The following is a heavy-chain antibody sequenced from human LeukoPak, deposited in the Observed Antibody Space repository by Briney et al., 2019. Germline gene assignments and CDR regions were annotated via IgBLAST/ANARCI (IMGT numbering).Heavy chain of an antibody. D-gene: IGHD6-13*01. CDR2: INPAGSET. CDR1: GFSFSAYW. V-gene: IGHV3-7*01. J-gene: IGHJ6*02. CDR3: ARSPYVIAAAGRNYYYYYGMDV. Sequence: GGSLRLSCAASGFSFSAYWMTWVRQAPGTGLEWVANINPAGSETYYVDPVKGRFSISRDNAKNSLYLQMNSLRAEDTAVYYCARSPYVIAAAGRNYYYYYGMDVWGQGTTVTVSS.